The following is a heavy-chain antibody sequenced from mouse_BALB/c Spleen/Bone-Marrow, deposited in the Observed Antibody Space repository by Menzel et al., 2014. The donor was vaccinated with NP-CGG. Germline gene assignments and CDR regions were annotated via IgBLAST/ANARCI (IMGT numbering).Heavy chain of an antibody. J-gene: IGHJ3*01. CDR1: GFNIKDTY. V-gene: IGHV14-3*02. Sequence: EVKLVESGAELVKPGASVKLSCTASGFNIKDTYMHWVKQRPEQGLEWIGRIDPANGNTKYDPKFQGKATITADTSPNTAYLQLSSLTSEDTAVYYCARGDYGGFAYWGQGTLVTVSA. CDR3: ARGDYGGFAY. CDR2: IDPANGNT. D-gene: IGHD2-4*01.